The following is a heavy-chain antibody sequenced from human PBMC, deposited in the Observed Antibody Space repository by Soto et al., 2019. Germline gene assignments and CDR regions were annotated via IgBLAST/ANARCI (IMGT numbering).Heavy chain of an antibody. J-gene: IGHJ4*02. D-gene: IGHD5-12*01. V-gene: IGHV4-59*08. CDR2: IYYSGST. CDR3: VRLSGPYDY. Sequence: TSETLSLTCTVSGGSISSYYWSWIRQPPGKGLEWIGYIYYSGSTNYNPSLKSRVTISVDNAKNKLYLQMNSLSADDTAVYYCVRLSGPYDYWGQGTLVTVSS. CDR1: GGSISSYY.